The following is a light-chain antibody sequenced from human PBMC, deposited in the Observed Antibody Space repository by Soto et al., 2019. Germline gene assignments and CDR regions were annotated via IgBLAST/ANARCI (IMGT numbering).Light chain of an antibody. Sequence: DIQMTQSPSTLSPSVGDRVTLTFRASQSISSWLAWYQQKPGKAPKLLIYKASTLESGVPSNFSGSGSGTEFSLTISSLQPEDFATYYCQQYNAYPWTFGQGTKWIS. CDR2: KAS. J-gene: IGKJ1*01. CDR3: QQYNAYPWT. V-gene: IGKV1-5*03. CDR1: QSISSW.